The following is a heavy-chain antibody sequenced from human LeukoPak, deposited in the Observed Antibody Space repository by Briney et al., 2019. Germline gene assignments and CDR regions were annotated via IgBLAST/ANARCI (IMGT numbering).Heavy chain of an antibody. V-gene: IGHV3-66*01. CDR2: IYSGDTT. CDR3: ASILRSSSGYYFDY. J-gene: IGHJ4*02. D-gene: IGHD3-10*01. Sequence: GGSLRLSCAAAGFTVSTNYMSWVRQAPGKGLEWVSVIYSGDTTFYADSVRGKFTVSRDNSKNTLYLQMNSLRAEDTAVYYCASILRSSSGYYFDYWGQGTLVTVSS. CDR1: GFTVSTNY.